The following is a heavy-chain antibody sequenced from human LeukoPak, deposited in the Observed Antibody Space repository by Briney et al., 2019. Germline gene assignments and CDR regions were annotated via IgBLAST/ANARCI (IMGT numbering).Heavy chain of an antibody. Sequence: SETLSLTCTVSGGSISSSSYYWGWIRQPPGKGLEWIGSIYYSGSTYYNPSLKSQVTISIDTSKKQFSLELSSVTAADTAIYFCARRKRGSGGPFDYWGQGTLVTVSS. CDR3: ARRKRGSGGPFDY. D-gene: IGHD6-19*01. V-gene: IGHV4-39*07. J-gene: IGHJ4*02. CDR2: IYYSGST. CDR1: GGSISSSSYY.